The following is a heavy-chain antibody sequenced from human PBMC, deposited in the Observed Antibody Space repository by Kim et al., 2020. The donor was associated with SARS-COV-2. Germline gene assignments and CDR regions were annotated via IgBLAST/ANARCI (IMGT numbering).Heavy chain of an antibody. D-gene: IGHD1-26*01. Sequence: GGSLRLSCAASGFTFSGSAMHWVRQASGKGLEWVGRIRSKANSYATAYAASVKGRFTISRDDSKNTAYLQMNSLKTEDTAVYYCTRPEGSGSYADYWGQGTLVTVSS. CDR3: TRPEGSGSYADY. CDR1: GFTFSGSA. J-gene: IGHJ4*02. V-gene: IGHV3-73*01. CDR2: IRSKANSYAT.